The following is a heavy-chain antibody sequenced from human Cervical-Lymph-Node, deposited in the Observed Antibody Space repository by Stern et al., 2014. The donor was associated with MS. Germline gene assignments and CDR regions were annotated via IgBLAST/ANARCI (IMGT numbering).Heavy chain of an antibody. D-gene: IGHD2-15*01. Sequence: VQLGQSAAEVKKPGESLKISCKGSGFTFTDNWIGWVRQMPGKGLEWMGIIFPDDSDTRYSPSFQGQVTMSADKSISTVYLQWSSLKASDSAMYYCARQHGGSWFLFDFWGQGTLVTVAS. V-gene: IGHV5-51*01. CDR1: GFTFTDNW. J-gene: IGHJ4*02. CDR3: ARQHGGSWFLFDF. CDR2: IFPDDSDT.